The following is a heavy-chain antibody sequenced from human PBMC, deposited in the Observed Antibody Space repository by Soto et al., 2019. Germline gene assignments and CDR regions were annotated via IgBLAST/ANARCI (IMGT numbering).Heavy chain of an antibody. J-gene: IGHJ4*02. CDR1: GFTFSSYC. CDR3: AKIGWNYVGIDY. Sequence: GGSLRLSCAASGFTFSSYCMHWVRQAPGKGLEWVAVVSYDGSNKYYADSVKGRFTISRDNSKNTLYLQMNSLRAEDTAVYYCAKIGWNYVGIDYWGQGTLVTVSS. CDR2: VSYDGSNK. V-gene: IGHV3-30*18. D-gene: IGHD1-7*01.